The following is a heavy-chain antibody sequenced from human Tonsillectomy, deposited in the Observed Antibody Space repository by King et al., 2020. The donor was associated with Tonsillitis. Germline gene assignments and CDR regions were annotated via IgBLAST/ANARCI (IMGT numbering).Heavy chain of an antibody. CDR2: ITPYTGYT. J-gene: IGHJ4*02. CDR3: ARGAYGDHAFEY. CDR1: GYTFTTYG. D-gene: IGHD4-17*01. Sequence: IQLVQSGAEVKNPGASVKVSCEASGYTFTTYGVTWVRQAPGQGLEWMGWITPYTGYTNYAQKLQGRVTMTTDTSTSTAYMELRGLRSDDTAVYYCARGAYGDHAFEYWGQGTLVTVSS. V-gene: IGHV1-18*01.